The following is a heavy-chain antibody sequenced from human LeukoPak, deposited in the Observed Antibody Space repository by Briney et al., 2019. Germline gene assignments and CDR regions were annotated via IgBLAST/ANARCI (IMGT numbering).Heavy chain of an antibody. J-gene: IGHJ4*02. CDR1: GFTFSGNW. CDR3: ARDDSGYDIFFDY. V-gene: IGHV3-74*01. CDR2: IDRDGTST. D-gene: IGHD5-12*01. Sequence: PGGSLRLSCAASGFTFSGNWMHWVRQAPGKGLVWVARIDRDGTSTGYADSVKGRFTISRDNAENTLYLQMNSLRVEDTAVYYCARDDSGYDIFFDYWGQGTLVTVSS.